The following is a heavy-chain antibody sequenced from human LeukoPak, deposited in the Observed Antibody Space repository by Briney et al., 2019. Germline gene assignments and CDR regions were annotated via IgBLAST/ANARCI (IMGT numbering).Heavy chain of an antibody. Sequence: GGSLRLSCVVSGFDFSGFSMSWVRQAPGKGLEWVAIMHEYGSQIFYVDSVKGRFTISRDNAKNTLYLQMNSLRAEDTAVYYCARDLDYDSSGYLPENAFDIWGQGTMVTVSS. D-gene: IGHD3-22*01. CDR3: ARDLDYDSSGYLPENAFDI. V-gene: IGHV3-7*01. J-gene: IGHJ3*02. CDR1: GFDFSGFS. CDR2: MHEYGSQI.